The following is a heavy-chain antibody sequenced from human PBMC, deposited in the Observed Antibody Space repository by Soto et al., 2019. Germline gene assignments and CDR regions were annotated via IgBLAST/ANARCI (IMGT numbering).Heavy chain of an antibody. CDR2: SSTDGSSP. D-gene: IGHD6-6*01. CDR1: GFTFSSYW. V-gene: IGHV3-74*01. Sequence: EVQLVESGGGLVQPGGSLRLSCAASGFTFSSYWMHWVRQPPGKGLVWVSRSSTDGSSPSYADSVKGRFTISRDNAENTLYLQMNSLTAEATAVYYCARGETRHSSLSVYWGQGTLVTVAS. J-gene: IGHJ4*02. CDR3: ARGETRHSSLSVY.